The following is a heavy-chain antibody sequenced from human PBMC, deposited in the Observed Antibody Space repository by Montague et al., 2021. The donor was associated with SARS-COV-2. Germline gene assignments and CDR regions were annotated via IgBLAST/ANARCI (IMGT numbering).Heavy chain of an antibody. CDR1: GGSFSSGDSY. D-gene: IGHD6-13*01. CDR3: VATYNGNWYYFDY. J-gene: IGHJ4*02. V-gene: IGHV4-39*01. CDR2: LHYAGSA. Sequence: SETLSLTSSLSGGSFSSGDSYWGWLRQAPGKGLEWIGDLHYAGSAYYNPSLRSRVTISADTSKSQFSLKLNSVTAADTAVYYCVATYNGNWYYFDYWGQGTLVTVSS.